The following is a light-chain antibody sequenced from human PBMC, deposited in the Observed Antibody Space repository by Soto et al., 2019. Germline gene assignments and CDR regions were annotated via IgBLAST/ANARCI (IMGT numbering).Light chain of an antibody. J-gene: IGKJ1*01. CDR2: GAS. V-gene: IGKV3-15*01. CDR1: QSVGTN. Sequence: EIVMTQSPATLSVSPGERATLSCRASQSVGTNLAWYQQKPGQAPRLLIYGASTRATGIPARFSGSGSGTEFTLTISSLQSEDFAVYYCQQLHDWRTFGQGTKVEIK. CDR3: QQLHDWRT.